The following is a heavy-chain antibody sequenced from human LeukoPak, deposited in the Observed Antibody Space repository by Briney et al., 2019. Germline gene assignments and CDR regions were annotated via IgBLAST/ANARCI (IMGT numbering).Heavy chain of an antibody. V-gene: IGHV1-2*02. CDR3: ARSFGADTAMVDY. CDR1: GYTFTGCY. D-gene: IGHD5-18*01. CDR2: INPNSGGT. J-gene: IGHJ4*02. Sequence: GASVKVSCKASGYTFTGCYMHWVRQAPGQGLEWMGWINPNSGGTNYAQKFQGRVTMTRDTSISTAHMELSRLRSDDTAVYYCARSFGADTAMVDYWGQGTLVTVSS.